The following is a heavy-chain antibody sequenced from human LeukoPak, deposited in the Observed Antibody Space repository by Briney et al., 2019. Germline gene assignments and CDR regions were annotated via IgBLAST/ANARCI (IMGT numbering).Heavy chain of an antibody. Sequence: GGSLRLSCAASGFFFSGYWMSWVRQAPGEGLEWVANIDEDGSDPYYVDSVKGRFTISRDNAKNSLFLQMYSLRAEDTAVYYCARIKGGTSATISFWGQGTLVTVSS. D-gene: IGHD1-26*01. J-gene: IGHJ4*02. CDR2: IDEDGSDP. CDR3: ARIKGGTSATISF. CDR1: GFFFSGYW. V-gene: IGHV3-7*01.